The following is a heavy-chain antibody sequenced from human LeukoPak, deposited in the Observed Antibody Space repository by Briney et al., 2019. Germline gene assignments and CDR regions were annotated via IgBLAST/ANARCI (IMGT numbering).Heavy chain of an antibody. CDR3: ARDYYGSGSYSNVRRDDAFDI. Sequence: SETLSLTCAVYGGSFSGYYWSWIRQPPGKGLEWIGEINHSGSTNYNPSLKSRVTISVDTSKNQFSLKLSSVTAADTAVYYCARDYYGSGSYSNVRRDDAFDIWGQGTMVTVSS. J-gene: IGHJ3*02. CDR1: GGSFSGYY. CDR2: INHSGST. D-gene: IGHD3-10*01. V-gene: IGHV4-34*01.